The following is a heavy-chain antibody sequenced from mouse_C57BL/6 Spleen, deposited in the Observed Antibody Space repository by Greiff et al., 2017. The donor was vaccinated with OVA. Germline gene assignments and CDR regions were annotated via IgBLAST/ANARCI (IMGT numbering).Heavy chain of an antibody. CDR3: ARDHDGYYGYFDV. CDR2: INYDGSST. D-gene: IGHD2-3*01. Sequence: EVHLVESEGGLVQPGSSMKLSCPASGFTFSDYYMAWVRQVPEKGLDWVANINYDGSSTYYLDSLKSRFIISRDNAKNILYLQMSSLKSEDTATYYCARDHDGYYGYFDVWGTGTTVTVSS. J-gene: IGHJ1*03. V-gene: IGHV5-16*01. CDR1: GFTFSDYY.